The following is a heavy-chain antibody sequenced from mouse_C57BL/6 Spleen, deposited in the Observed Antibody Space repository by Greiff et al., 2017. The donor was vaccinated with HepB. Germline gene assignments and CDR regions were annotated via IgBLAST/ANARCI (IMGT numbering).Heavy chain of an antibody. CDR3: TRGTVVSFDY. D-gene: IGHD1-1*01. V-gene: IGHV1-15*01. J-gene: IGHJ2*01. Sequence: QVQLKESGAELVRPGASVTLSCKASGYTFTDYEMHWVKQTPVHGLEWIGAIDPETGGTAYNQKFKGKAILTADKSSSTAYMELRSLTSEDSAVYYCTRGTVVSFDYWGQGTTLTVSS. CDR2: IDPETGGT. CDR1: GYTFTDYE.